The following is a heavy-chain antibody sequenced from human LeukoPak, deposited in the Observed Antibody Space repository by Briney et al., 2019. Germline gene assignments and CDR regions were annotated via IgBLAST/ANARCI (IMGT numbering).Heavy chain of an antibody. CDR2: TYYRSKWSD. CDR3: ARETRGMDV. V-gene: IGHV6-1*01. CDR1: GDSVSNDRTA. Sequence: QTLSLTCAISGDSVSNDRTAANWISQSPSGCLEWLVRTYYRSKWSDDYAVSLKSRITINPDTSKNHFALHLKSVTPEGTAVYYCARETRGMDVWGKGTTVTVSS. J-gene: IGHJ6*04. D-gene: IGHD4-11*01.